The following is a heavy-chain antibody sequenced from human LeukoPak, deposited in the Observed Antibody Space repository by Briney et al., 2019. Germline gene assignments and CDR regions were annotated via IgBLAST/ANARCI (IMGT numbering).Heavy chain of an antibody. V-gene: IGHV4-39*07. D-gene: IGHD1-26*01. CDR1: GGSISSSSYY. CDR2: IYYSGST. Sequence: SETLSLTRTVSGGSISSSSYYWGWIRQPPGKGLEWIGSIYYSGSTNYNPSLKSRVTISVDTSKNQFSLKLSSVTAADTAVYYCARDLVRGGSYFSFDIWGQGTMVTVSS. CDR3: ARDLVRGGSYFSFDI. J-gene: IGHJ3*02.